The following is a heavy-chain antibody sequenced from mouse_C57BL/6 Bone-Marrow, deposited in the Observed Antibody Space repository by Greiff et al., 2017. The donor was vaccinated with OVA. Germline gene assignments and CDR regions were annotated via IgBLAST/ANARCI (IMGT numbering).Heavy chain of an antibody. Sequence: QVQLQQPGAELVKPVASVKLSCKASGYTFTSYWMQWVKQRPGQGLEWIGEIDPSDSYTNYNQKFKGKATLTVDTSSSTAYMQLSSLTSEDSAVYYCARKDYYRNFYFDYWGQGTTLTVSS. CDR1: GYTFTSYW. CDR2: IDPSDSYT. CDR3: ARKDYYRNFYFDY. J-gene: IGHJ2*01. V-gene: IGHV1-50*01. D-gene: IGHD2-1*01.